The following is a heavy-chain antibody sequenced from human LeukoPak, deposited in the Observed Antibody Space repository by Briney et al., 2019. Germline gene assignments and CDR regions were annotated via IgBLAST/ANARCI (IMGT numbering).Heavy chain of an antibody. J-gene: IGHJ4*02. CDR2: ISRSGSTI. CDR1: RFIFSDYY. Sequence: PGGSLSLSCALSRFIFSDYYMRWIRQAPEGGLEWVSYISRSGSTIYYAGSVTGRFTISRDNAKNSLYVQMNSTRAEDTAVYYCVRVTTPPQVFVNYWGQGTLVTVSS. CDR3: VRVTTPPQVFVNY. D-gene: IGHD1/OR15-1a*01. V-gene: IGHV3-11*01.